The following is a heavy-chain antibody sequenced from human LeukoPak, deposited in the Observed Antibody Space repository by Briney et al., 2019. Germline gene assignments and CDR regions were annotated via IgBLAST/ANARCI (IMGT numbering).Heavy chain of an antibody. J-gene: IGHJ4*02. CDR1: GFSFSTYT. Sequence: PGGSLRLSCAASGFSFSTYTLHWVRQAPGKGLEWVAVISSDGTIQDYADSVKARFTISRDNPKNTLFLQLNSLRVEATAVYFCARGYNAGWFDYWGQGTLVTVSS. V-gene: IGHV3-30*04. D-gene: IGHD6-19*01. CDR2: ISSDGTIQ. CDR3: ARGYNAGWFDY.